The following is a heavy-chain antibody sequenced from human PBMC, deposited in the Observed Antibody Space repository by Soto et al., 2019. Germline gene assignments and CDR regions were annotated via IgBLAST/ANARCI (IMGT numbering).Heavy chain of an antibody. Sequence: TSETLSLTCTVSGGSINSNSWSWIRQPPGKGLEWIGYIYYSGSTNYNPSLKSRVTISVDTSKNQFSLKLSSVTAADTAVYYCARRYGDYFDYWGQGTLVTVSS. D-gene: IGHD4-17*01. CDR3: ARRYGDYFDY. CDR1: GGSINSNS. CDR2: IYYSGST. J-gene: IGHJ4*02. V-gene: IGHV4-59*08.